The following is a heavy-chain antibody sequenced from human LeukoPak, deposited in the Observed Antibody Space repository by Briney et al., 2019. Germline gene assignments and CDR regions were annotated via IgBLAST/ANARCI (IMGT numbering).Heavy chain of an antibody. V-gene: IGHV3-30*18. Sequence: GGSLRLSCAASGFTFSSYGMHWVRQAPGKGLEWVAVISYDGSNKYYADSVKGRFTISRDNSKNTLYLQMNSLRAEDTAVYYCAKDLCYWGQGTLVTVSS. CDR1: GFTFSSYG. CDR3: AKDLCY. J-gene: IGHJ4*02. CDR2: ISYDGSNK.